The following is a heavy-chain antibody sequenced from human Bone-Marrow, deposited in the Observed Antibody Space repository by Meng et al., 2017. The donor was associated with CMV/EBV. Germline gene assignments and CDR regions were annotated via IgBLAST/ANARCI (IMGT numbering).Heavy chain of an antibody. V-gene: IGHV3-48*01. CDR2: ISSSSSAI. J-gene: IGHJ3*02. D-gene: IGHD2-21*02. CDR3: AREKDRRDPAPDAFYI. CDR1: GFTFSSHT. Sequence: GESLKISCAASGFTFSSHTMHWVRQAPGKGLEWVSYISSSSSAIYYADSVKGRFTISRDNSKNTLCLQMDSLRAEDTAVYYCAREKDRRDPAPDAFYIWGRGTMVTVSS.